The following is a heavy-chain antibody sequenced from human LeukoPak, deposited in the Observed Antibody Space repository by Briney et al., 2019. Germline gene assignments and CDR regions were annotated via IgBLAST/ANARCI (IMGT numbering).Heavy chain of an antibody. CDR3: ARGLGNIVVVVAATHFDY. J-gene: IGHJ4*02. V-gene: IGHV4-34*01. CDR2: INHSGSS. Sequence: SETLSLTCAVYGGSFSGYYWSWIRQPPGKGLEWIGEINHSGSSNYNPSLKSRGTITVGATKNQFSLKRSSVTAADRAVYYWARGLGNIVVVVAATHFDYWGQGTLVTVSS. D-gene: IGHD2-15*01. CDR1: GGSFSGYY.